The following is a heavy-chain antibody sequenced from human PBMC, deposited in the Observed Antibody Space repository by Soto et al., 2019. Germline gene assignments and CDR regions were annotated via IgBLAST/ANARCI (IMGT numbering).Heavy chain of an antibody. CDR1: GFTFSNSW. Sequence: EVQLVESGGGLVQPGGSLRLSCVASGFTFSNSWMTWVRQAPGKGLEWVANIKQDGSQKYYVDSVKGRFTISRDNAENSLYLQMNSLRAEDTAVYYCARTGRVAMAGESDSWGQGTLVTVSS. V-gene: IGHV3-7*01. D-gene: IGHD6-19*01. CDR2: IKQDGSQK. J-gene: IGHJ4*02. CDR3: ARTGRVAMAGESDS.